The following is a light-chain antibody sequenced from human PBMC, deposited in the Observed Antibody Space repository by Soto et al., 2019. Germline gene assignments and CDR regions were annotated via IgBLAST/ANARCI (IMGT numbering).Light chain of an antibody. Sequence: EIVLTQSPGTLSLSPGERATLSCKTSQTVTNNYLAWYQQKFGQAPRLLIYSASSRATGIPDRFSGSGSGTGFNLTISRLEPEDFAVYYCQHYGTSSRYTFGQGTKLEL. J-gene: IGKJ2*01. CDR2: SAS. CDR3: QHYGTSSRYT. CDR1: QTVTNNY. V-gene: IGKV3-20*01.